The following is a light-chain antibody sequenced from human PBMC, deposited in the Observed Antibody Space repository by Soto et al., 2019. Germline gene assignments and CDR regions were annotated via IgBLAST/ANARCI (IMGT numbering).Light chain of an antibody. CDR2: GAS. J-gene: IGKJ1*01. V-gene: IGKV3-20*01. CDR3: HQRQSWPRT. Sequence: EIVLTQSPGTLSLSPGERATLSCRASQSVSTDFLAWYQQKPGQAPRLLIYGASNRATGIPDRFSGSGSGTDFTLTISNVEPEDFAVYYCHQRQSWPRTFGQGTKVDIK. CDR1: QSVSTDF.